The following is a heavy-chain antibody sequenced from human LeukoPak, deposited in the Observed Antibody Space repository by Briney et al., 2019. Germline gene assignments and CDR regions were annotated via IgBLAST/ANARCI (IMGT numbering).Heavy chain of an antibody. J-gene: IGHJ4*02. Sequence: GGSLRLSCAASGFPFSSYAMIWVRQAPGKGLEWVSAISGSGGSTYYADSVKGRFTISRDNAKNSLYLQMNSLRAEDTAVYYCARDFRYGSVTESWGQGTLVTVSS. CDR1: GFPFSSYA. CDR2: ISGSGGST. D-gene: IGHD3-10*01. V-gene: IGHV3-23*01. CDR3: ARDFRYGSVTES.